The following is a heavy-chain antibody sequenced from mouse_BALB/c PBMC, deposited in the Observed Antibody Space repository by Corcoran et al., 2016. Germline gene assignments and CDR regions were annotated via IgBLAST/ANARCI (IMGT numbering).Heavy chain of an antibody. J-gene: IGHJ1*01. CDR2: IDPANGNT. Sequence: EVQLEQSGAELVKPGPSVKMSCTASGFNIRDTYMHWEKQRPVQGREWIGRIDPANGNTKYDPKFQGKATITADTSSNTAYLQLSSLTSEDTAVYYCARWDWYYDVWGAGTTVTVS. CDR3: ARWDWYYDV. CDR1: GFNIRDTY. V-gene: IGHV14-3*02.